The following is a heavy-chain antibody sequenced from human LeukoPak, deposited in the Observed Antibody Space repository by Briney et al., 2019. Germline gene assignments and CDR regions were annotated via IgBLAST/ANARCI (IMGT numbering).Heavy chain of an antibody. CDR1: GFTFSSYA. V-gene: IGHV3-23*01. D-gene: IGHD6-13*01. CDR2: ISGSGDWT. CDR3: ANYRQSITAAGNSREFADY. J-gene: IGHJ4*02. Sequence: GGSLRLSCAASGFTFSSYAMSWVRQAPGKGLEWVSAISGSGDWTYYADSVKGRFTISRDNSKNTLYLQMNSLRAEDTAVYYWANYRQSITAAGNSREFADYWGQGTLVTVSS.